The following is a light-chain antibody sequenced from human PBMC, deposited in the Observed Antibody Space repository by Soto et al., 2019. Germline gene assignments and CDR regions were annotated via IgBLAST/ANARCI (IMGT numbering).Light chain of an antibody. CDR2: EAA. Sequence: DIQMTQSPSTLSASVGDRVTITCRASQSISGSLAWYQQKPGKAPNLLIYEAANLKSGVPSRFRGSGSGTEYTLTISSLQPDDSASYYCQQYNGYWTFGQGTRVEIK. V-gene: IGKV1-5*03. J-gene: IGKJ1*01. CDR3: QQYNGYWT. CDR1: QSISGS.